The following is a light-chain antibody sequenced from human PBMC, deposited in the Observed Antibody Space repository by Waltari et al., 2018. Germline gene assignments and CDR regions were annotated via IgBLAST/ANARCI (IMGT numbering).Light chain of an antibody. CDR1: SGPVSTSYY. CDR3: VLYMGSGFWV. V-gene: IGLV8-61*01. CDR2: STN. J-gene: IGLJ1*01. Sequence: QTVVTQEPSSSVSPGGTVTLTCCLSSGPVSTSYYPTWYQQTPGQAPRTLIYSTNTRSSGVPDRFSGSILGNKAALTITGAQADDESDYYCVLYMGSGFWVFGTGTKVTVL.